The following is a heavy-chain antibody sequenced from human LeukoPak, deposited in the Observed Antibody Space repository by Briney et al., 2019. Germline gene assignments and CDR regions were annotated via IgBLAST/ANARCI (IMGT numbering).Heavy chain of an antibody. J-gene: IGHJ5*02. CDR1: GITFSNYA. CDR3: AREKVVAATRGWFDP. CDR2: ISGSGGRT. V-gene: IGHV3-23*01. Sequence: GGSLRLSCAASGITFSNYAMSWVRQAPGKGLEWVSSISGSGGRTHYADSVKGRFTVSRDNSKNTLYLQMNSLRAEDTAVYYCAREKVVAATRGWFDPWGQGTLVTVSS. D-gene: IGHD2-15*01.